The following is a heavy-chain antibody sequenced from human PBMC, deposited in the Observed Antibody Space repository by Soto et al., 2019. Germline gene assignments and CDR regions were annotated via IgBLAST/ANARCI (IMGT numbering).Heavy chain of an antibody. J-gene: IGHJ4*02. CDR3: AKDHQTYNWDYLFDS. Sequence: GWSLRLSCAASGFTFSINDMHWVRQAPGRGLEWVAVISNDGNNKYHADSVKGRFTLSRDNSKNMVYLQMDSLRVEDTAVYFCAKDHQTYNWDYLFDSWGPGTLVTVSS. V-gene: IGHV3-30*18. CDR2: ISNDGNNK. CDR1: GFTFSIND. D-gene: IGHD1-7*01.